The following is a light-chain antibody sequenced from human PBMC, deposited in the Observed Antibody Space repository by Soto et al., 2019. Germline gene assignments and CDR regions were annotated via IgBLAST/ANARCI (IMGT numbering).Light chain of an antibody. Sequence: QSVLTQPASVSGSPGQSITISCTGTSRDIGTSNLVSWYQQYPGKAPKLMIYEVTKRPSGISYRFSGSKSGNTASLTISGRQPGNVADYYGYSFPATSTSHVYFATGAKVAVL. V-gene: IGLV2-23*02. CDR3: YSFPATSTSHVY. CDR2: EVT. CDR1: SRDIGTSNL. J-gene: IGLJ1*01.